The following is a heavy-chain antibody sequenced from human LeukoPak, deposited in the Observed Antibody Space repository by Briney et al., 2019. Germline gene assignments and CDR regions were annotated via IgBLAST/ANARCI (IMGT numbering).Heavy chain of an antibody. J-gene: IGHJ4*02. CDR3: ARGAVPEMATRSFWGYYFDY. CDR1: GGSISSYY. CDR2: IYYGGST. Sequence: SETLSLTCTVSGGSISSYYWSWIRQPPGKGLEWIGYIYYGGSTNYNPSLKSRVTISVDTSKNQFALKLGSVTAADTAVYYCARGAVPEMATRSFWGYYFDYWGQGTLVTVSS. D-gene: IGHD5-24*01. V-gene: IGHV4-59*01.